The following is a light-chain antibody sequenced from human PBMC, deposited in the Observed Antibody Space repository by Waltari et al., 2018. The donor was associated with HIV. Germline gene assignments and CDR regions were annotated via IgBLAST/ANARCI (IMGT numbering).Light chain of an antibody. Sequence: QSVLPQPPSASGTPGQRVTISCSGSSSNIGSNSVYWYQQLPGTAPKLLIYRDNQRLSGVPDRFSGSKSGTSASLAISGLRSDDEADYYCATWDDSLSGVVFGGGTKVTVL. V-gene: IGLV1-47*01. CDR3: ATWDDSLSGVV. J-gene: IGLJ2*01. CDR1: SSNIGSNS. CDR2: RDN.